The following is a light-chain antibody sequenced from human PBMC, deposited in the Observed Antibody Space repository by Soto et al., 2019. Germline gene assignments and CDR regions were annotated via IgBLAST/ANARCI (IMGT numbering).Light chain of an antibody. Sequence: LTQPASVSGSPGQSITISCTGTSSDVGGYNYVSWYQQHPGKAPKLMIYDVSDRPSGVSNRFSGSKSGNTASLTISGLQAEDEGDYYCSSYTTSSTPPYVFGTGTKSPS. CDR1: SSDVGGYNY. V-gene: IGLV2-14*01. CDR3: SSYTTSSTPPYV. J-gene: IGLJ1*01. CDR2: DVS.